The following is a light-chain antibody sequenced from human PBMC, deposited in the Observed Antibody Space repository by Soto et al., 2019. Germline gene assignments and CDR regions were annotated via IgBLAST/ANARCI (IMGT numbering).Light chain of an antibody. Sequence: DIQMTQSPSSLSASVGDRVTITCRASQGISTYLAWYQQKPGKVPKFLIYLASTLQSGVPSRFSGSGSGTDFTLTISSLQPEDVATYYCQNYNSAPFTFGQGTKLEI. J-gene: IGKJ2*01. CDR2: LAS. CDR3: QNYNSAPFT. CDR1: QGISTY. V-gene: IGKV1-27*01.